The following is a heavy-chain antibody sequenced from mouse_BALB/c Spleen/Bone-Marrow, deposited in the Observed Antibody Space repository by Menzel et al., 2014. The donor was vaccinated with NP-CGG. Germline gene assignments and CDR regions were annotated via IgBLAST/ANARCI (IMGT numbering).Heavy chain of an antibody. J-gene: IGHJ1*01. CDR2: IDLYYGGT. Sequence: SCKASGNSFTANNMNWVKQSNGKSLEWIGNIDLYYGGTSYNQKFKGKATLTVDKSSSTAYMQLKSLTSEDSAVYYCARSRYDGTYWYFDAWGAGTTVTVSS. D-gene: IGHD2-14*01. CDR1: GNSFTANN. V-gene: IGHV1S135*01. CDR3: ARSRYDGTYWYFDA.